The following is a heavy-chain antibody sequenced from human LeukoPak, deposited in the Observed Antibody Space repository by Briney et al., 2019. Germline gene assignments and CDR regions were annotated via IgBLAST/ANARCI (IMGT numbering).Heavy chain of an antibody. CDR2: ISGSGGST. D-gene: IGHD6-19*01. J-gene: IGHJ6*03. V-gene: IGHV3-23*01. CDR3: AKGPGSGWYYYYYYMDV. CDR1: GFTFSSYA. Sequence: GGPLGLSCAASGFTFSSYAMSWVRQAPGKGLEWVSAISGSGGSTYYADSVKGRFTISRDNSKNTLYLQMNSLRAEDTAVYYCAKGPGSGWYYYYYYMDVWGKGTTVTVSS.